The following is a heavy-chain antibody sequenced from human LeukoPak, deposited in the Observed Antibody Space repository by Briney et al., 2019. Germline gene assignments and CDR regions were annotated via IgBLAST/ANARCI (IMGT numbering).Heavy chain of an antibody. V-gene: IGHV1-46*01. J-gene: IGHJ4*02. Sequence: ASVKVSCEASGYTFTSYYMHWVRQAPGQGLEWMGIINPSGGSTSYAQKFQGRVTMTRNTAVSTAYMELSSLRSEDAAVYYCTRGAVSEYCSGGSCYRWDYWGQGTLVTVSS. CDR3: TRGAVSEYCSGGSCYRWDY. CDR2: INPSGGST. D-gene: IGHD2-15*01. CDR1: GYTFTSYY.